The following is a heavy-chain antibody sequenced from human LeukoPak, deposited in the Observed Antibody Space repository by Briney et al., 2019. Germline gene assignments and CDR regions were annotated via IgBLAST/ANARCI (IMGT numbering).Heavy chain of an antibody. CDR1: GASIYNNY. Sequence: SETLSLTCTVSGASIYNNYWGWIRQSPGKGLEWIAYIYKRGGGTTDYNPSLESRVTISVDTSKSQFSLNLSSVTAADTAVYYCARGKYYYDSSGYPFDYWGQGTLVTVSS. V-gene: IGHV4-59*01. CDR2: IYKRGGGTT. D-gene: IGHD3-22*01. CDR3: ARGKYYYDSSGYPFDY. J-gene: IGHJ4*02.